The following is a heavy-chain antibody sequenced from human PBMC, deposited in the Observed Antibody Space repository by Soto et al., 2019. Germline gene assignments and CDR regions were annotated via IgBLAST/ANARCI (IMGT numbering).Heavy chain of an antibody. CDR2: IIPILGIA. Sequence: QVQLVQSGAEVKKPGSSVKVSCKASGGTFSSYTISWVRQAPGQGLEWMGRIIPILGIANYAQKFQGRVTITADKSTSTAYMELSSLRSEDTAVYYCARVVGIAVAGHGNYGMDVWGQGTTVTVSS. D-gene: IGHD6-19*01. CDR1: GGTFSSYT. CDR3: ARVVGIAVAGHGNYGMDV. J-gene: IGHJ6*02. V-gene: IGHV1-69*02.